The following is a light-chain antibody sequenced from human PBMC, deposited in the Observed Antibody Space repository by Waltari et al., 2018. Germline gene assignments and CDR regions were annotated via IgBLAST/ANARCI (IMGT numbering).Light chain of an antibody. CDR3: QHYVRLPVT. CDR1: QSIGTF. Sequence: EIVLTQSPGTLSLSPGERVTLPCRASQSIGTFLAWYHQKPGQPPRLLIYGASIRAAGIPDRVSGSGSGTDFSLTISRLEPEDFAVYYCQHYVRLPVTFGQGTKVQIK. J-gene: IGKJ1*01. CDR2: GAS. V-gene: IGKV3-20*01.